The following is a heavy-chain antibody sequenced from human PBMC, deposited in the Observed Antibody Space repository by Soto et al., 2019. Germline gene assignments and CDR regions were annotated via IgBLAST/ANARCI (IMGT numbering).Heavy chain of an antibody. Sequence: QVQLQESGPGLVKPSETLSLICTVSGGSISSHYWSWIRQPPGKGLEWIGYVYYSGSTNYNPSLKSRVTISVDTSKNQCSRKRSSVTAADTAVYHCARGDYSDSSGLYFHYWGQGTLVTVSS. CDR2: VYYSGST. CDR3: ARGDYSDSSGLYFHY. CDR1: GGSISSHY. D-gene: IGHD3-22*01. V-gene: IGHV4-59*11. J-gene: IGHJ4*02.